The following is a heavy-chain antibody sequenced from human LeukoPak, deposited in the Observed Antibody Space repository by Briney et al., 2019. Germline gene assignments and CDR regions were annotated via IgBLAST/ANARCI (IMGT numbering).Heavy chain of an antibody. Sequence: SETLSLTCTVSGGSISSYYWSWIRQPPGKGLEWIGYISYSGSTNYNPPLKSRVTISVDTSKNQFSLKLGSVTAADTAVYYCARVSSNWFDPWGQGTMVTVSS. CDR2: ISYSGST. V-gene: IGHV4-59*12. J-gene: IGHJ5*02. D-gene: IGHD3-10*01. CDR1: GGSISSYY. CDR3: ARVSSNWFDP.